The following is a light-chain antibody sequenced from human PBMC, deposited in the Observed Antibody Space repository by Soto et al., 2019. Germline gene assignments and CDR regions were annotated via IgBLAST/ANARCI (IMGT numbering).Light chain of an antibody. J-gene: IGKJ4*01. CDR1: QSVSGW. Sequence: DIQMTQSPSTLSASVGDTVAVTVGASQSVSGWLAWYQQKPGKAPKRLIYAASSLQSGVPSRFSGSGSGTDFTLTISCLQSEDFATYYCQQYYSFPLTFGGGTKVDIK. CDR3: QQYYSFPLT. V-gene: IGKV1-5*01. CDR2: AAS.